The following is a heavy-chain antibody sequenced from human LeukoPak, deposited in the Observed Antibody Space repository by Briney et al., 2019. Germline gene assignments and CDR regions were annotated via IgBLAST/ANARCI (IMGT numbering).Heavy chain of an antibody. Sequence: GASVKVSCKASGYTFTIYYMHWVRQAPGQGVEWMGWINPNSGATTYAQRFQGRVTMTRDTSISTAYMELSGLTSDDTGVYYCAPNPPYCTSTDCYNDYWGQGTLVTVSS. CDR1: GYTFTIYY. V-gene: IGHV1-2*02. J-gene: IGHJ4*02. CDR3: APNPPYCTSTDCYNDY. CDR2: INPNSGAT. D-gene: IGHD2-2*02.